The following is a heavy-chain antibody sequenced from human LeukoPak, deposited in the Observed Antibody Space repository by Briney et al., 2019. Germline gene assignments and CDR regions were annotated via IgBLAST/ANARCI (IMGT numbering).Heavy chain of an antibody. Sequence: ASVKVSCKASGYTFTNYTINWVRLAPGQGLEWMGWIDTNTGNPTYAQGFTGRFVFSLDTSVSTTYLQISSLKAGDTAVYYCARDQGTYGDYLIEGFDPWGQGTLVTVSS. J-gene: IGHJ5*02. CDR2: IDTNTGNP. CDR3: ARDQGTYGDYLIEGFDP. V-gene: IGHV7-4-1*02. D-gene: IGHD4-17*01. CDR1: GYTFTNYT.